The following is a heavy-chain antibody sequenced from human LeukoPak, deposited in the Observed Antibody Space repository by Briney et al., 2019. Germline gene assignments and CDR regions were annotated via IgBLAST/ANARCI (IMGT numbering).Heavy chain of an antibody. Sequence: SETLSLTCSVSGGSISSSSYYWGWIRRPPGKGLEWIGSIYYSGSTYYNPSLKSRVTISVDTSKNQFSLKLSSVTAADTAVYYCARRSGSNWYGPFDYWGQGTLVTVSS. CDR3: ARRSGSNWYGPFDY. CDR2: IYYSGST. CDR1: GGSISSSSYY. V-gene: IGHV4-39*01. J-gene: IGHJ4*02. D-gene: IGHD6-13*01.